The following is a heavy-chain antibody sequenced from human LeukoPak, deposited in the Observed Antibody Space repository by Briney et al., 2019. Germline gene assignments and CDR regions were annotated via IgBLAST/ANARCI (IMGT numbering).Heavy chain of an antibody. J-gene: IGHJ3*02. V-gene: IGHV3-48*03. Sequence: PGGSLRLSCAASGFTFSSYEMDWVRRAPGKGPEWVSYIGSSGGSRYYADSVKGRFTSSRDNAKNSLYLQMNSLRVEDTAVYYCAREDGDAFDIWGQGTVVSVSS. CDR3: AREDGDAFDI. D-gene: IGHD5-24*01. CDR2: IGSSGGSR. CDR1: GFTFSSYE.